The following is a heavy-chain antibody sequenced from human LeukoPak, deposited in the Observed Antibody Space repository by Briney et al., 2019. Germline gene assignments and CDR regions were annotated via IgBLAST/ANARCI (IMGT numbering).Heavy chain of an antibody. V-gene: IGHV3-23*01. J-gene: IGHJ4*02. CDR2: ISGSGGST. D-gene: IGHD2-15*01. CDR1: GFTFSSYA. Sequence: PGGSLRLSCAASGFTFSSYAMSWVRQAPGKGLYWVSAISGSGGSTYYADSVKGRFTISRDNSKNTLYLQMNSLRAEDTAVYYCAKDRVGLLPATATIFDYWGQGTLVTVSS. CDR3: AKDRVGLLPATATIFDY.